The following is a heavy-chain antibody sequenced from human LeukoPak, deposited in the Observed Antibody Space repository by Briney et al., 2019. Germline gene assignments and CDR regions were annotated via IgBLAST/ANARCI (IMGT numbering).Heavy chain of an antibody. Sequence: PGGSLRLSCAASGFTFNSYAMTWVRQAPGKGLEWVSGILRSGGDRYYSDSVKGRFTVSRDNSKNTLYLQMNSLRVDDTAIYYCAKPRAMTTGVGRYFDLWGRGTLVTVSS. V-gene: IGHV3-23*01. CDR2: ILRSGGDR. J-gene: IGHJ2*01. D-gene: IGHD1-1*01. CDR3: AKPRAMTTGVGRYFDL. CDR1: GFTFNSYA.